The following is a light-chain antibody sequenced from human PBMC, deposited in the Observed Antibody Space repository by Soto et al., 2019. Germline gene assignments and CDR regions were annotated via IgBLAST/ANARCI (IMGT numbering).Light chain of an antibody. J-gene: IGLJ1*01. Sequence: QSVLTQPPPVSAAPGQRVTVSCSGTSKNIGDNHVSWYQHVPGMAPKLVVYDNDRRPSELPGRFSGSKSGTSATLVITGLQTGDEADYYCGTWDDSLVSYVFGTGTKVTVL. CDR1: SKNIGDNH. CDR2: DND. CDR3: GTWDDSLVSYV. V-gene: IGLV1-51*01.